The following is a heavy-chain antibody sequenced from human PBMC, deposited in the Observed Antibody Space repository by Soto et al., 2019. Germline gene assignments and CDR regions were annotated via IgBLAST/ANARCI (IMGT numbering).Heavy chain of an antibody. V-gene: IGHV4-31*03. D-gene: IGHD5-18*01. Sequence: SETLSLTCTVSGGSISSGGYYWSWIRQHPGKGLEWIGYIYYSGSTYYNPSLKSRVTISVDTSKNQFSLKLSSVAAADTAVYYCARDIPNTAMVSSYGMDVWGQGTTVTVSS. CDR2: IYYSGST. CDR3: ARDIPNTAMVSSYGMDV. J-gene: IGHJ6*02. CDR1: GGSISSGGYY.